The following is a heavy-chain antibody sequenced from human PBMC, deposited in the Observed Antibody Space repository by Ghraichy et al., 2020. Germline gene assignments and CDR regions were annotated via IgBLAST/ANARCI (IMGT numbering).Heavy chain of an antibody. D-gene: IGHD3-16*02. J-gene: IGHJ4*02. CDR1: EVTFSSYA. V-gene: IGHV3-23*01. Sequence: GGSLRLSCAASEVTFSSYAFSWVRQAPGQGLEWVSAISGSGDSTYYADSVKGRFTISRDNFKNTLYLQMNSLRAEDTARYYCAKEVSGDFDYVWQTYRPTYYFDFWGQGTLVT. CDR3: AKEVSGDFDYVWQTYRPTYYFDF. CDR2: ISGSGDST.